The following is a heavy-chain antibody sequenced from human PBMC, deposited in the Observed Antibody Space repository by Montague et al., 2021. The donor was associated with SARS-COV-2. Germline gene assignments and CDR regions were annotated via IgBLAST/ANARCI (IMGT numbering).Heavy chain of an antibody. V-gene: IGHV3-20*04. CDR2: INRNGDNT. D-gene: IGHD5-18*01. Sequence: SLRLSCAASGFTFDDYGMSWVRQAPGKGLEWVSGINRNGDNTGHADSVKGRFTISRDNAKNSLDLQMNSLRAEDTALCYCVRGYKYGPLDFWGQGTLVTVSS. CDR1: GFTFDDYG. CDR3: VRGYKYGPLDF. J-gene: IGHJ4*02.